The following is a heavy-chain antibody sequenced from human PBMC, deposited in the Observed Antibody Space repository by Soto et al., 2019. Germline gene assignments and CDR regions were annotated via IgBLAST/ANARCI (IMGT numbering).Heavy chain of an antibody. CDR1: GYTFTRYA. D-gene: IGHD3-9*01. CDR3: ARTLYDLLTGSVYNWFDP. V-gene: IGHV1-3*01. Sequence: ASVKVSCKASGYTFTRYAMQWVRQAPGQGLEWMGWINAGNGNTKYSQKFQGRVTITRDTSASTAYMELTSLRSEDTAVYYCARTLYDLLTGSVYNWFDPWGQGTLVTVSS. CDR2: INAGNGNT. J-gene: IGHJ5*02.